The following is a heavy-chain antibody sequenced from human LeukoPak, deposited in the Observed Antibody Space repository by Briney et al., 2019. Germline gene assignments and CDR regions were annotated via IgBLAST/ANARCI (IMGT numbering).Heavy chain of an antibody. Sequence: SQTLSLTCAISGDSVSSNSAAWGWIRQSPSRGLEWLGRTYYRSGLYNDYALSVKSRITINPDTSKTQVSLKLNSVTPEDTAVYYCSRELAWGPADYWGQGTLVTVSS. D-gene: IGHD7-27*01. CDR3: SRELAWGPADY. V-gene: IGHV6-1*01. J-gene: IGHJ4*02. CDR1: GDSVSSNSAA. CDR2: TYYRSGLYN.